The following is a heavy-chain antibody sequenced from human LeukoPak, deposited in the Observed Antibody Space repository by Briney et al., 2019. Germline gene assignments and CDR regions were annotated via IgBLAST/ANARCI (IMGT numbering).Heavy chain of an antibody. CDR3: VRGYSFGPYGMDV. D-gene: IGHD2-15*01. CDR2: ISDSGGST. Sequence: GGSLRLSCSASGFPFSSYAMHWVRQAPGEGLEYVSAISDSGGSTYYADSVKGRFTISRDNSKNTLYLQMSRLRAEDTAVYFCVRGYSFGPYGMDVWGQGPTVTVSS. CDR1: GFPFSSYA. V-gene: IGHV3-64D*09. J-gene: IGHJ6*02.